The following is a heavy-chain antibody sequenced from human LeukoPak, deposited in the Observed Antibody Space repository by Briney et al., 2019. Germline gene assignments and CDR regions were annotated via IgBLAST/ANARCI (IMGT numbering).Heavy chain of an antibody. CDR1: EFTFSSYW. J-gene: IGHJ4*02. D-gene: IGHD3-16*01. V-gene: IGHV3-7*03. Sequence: GGSLRPSCAASEFTFSSYWMSWVRQAPGKGLEWVANIKQDGSEKYYVDSVKGRFTISRDNAKNSLYLQMNSLRAEDTAVYYCGGGLYGAQEPLVTVSS. CDR3: GGGLY. CDR2: IKQDGSEK.